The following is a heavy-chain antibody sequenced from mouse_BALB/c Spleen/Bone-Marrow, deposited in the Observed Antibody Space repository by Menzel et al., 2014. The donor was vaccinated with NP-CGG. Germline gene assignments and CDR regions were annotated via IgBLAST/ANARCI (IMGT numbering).Heavy chain of an antibody. V-gene: IGHV7-3*02. Sequence: EVKLVESGGGLVQPGGSLILSCATSGFTFTDYYMSWVRQPPGKALEWLGLIRNKANGYATEYSASVKGRFTISRDNSQSILYLQMNTLRAEDSATDYWARGRGLTYCDYWGQGTTLTVSS. D-gene: IGHD2-4*01. CDR2: IRNKANGYAT. CDR3: ARGRGLTYCDY. CDR1: GFTFTDYY. J-gene: IGHJ2*01.